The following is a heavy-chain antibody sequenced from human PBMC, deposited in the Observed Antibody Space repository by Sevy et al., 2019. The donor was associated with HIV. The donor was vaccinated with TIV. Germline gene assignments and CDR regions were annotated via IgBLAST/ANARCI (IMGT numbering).Heavy chain of an antibody. CDR3: ARDHNFVLDY. J-gene: IGHJ4*02. D-gene: IGHD1-20*01. CDR1: GDTVSSDSAA. CDR2: AYYRSTWHK. V-gene: IGHV6-1*01. Sequence: SQTLSLTCAISGDTVSSDSAAWNCIRPSPARGLEWLGRAYYRSTWHKDYATSLNSRMTINPDTSKNQFSLQLNSVTPDDTAVYFCARDHNFVLDYWGQGILVTVSS.